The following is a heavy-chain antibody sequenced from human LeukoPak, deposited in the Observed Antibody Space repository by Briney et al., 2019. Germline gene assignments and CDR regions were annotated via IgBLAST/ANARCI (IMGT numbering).Heavy chain of an antibody. Sequence: PSETLSLNCSVSGVTICSYYWSWLRQAAGKGLELFGRIYNSETTNYTPSLKSRVTMSVDTSKNQSSLKLSSVTAADTAVYYCARAPTGTGGWNWFDPWGQGTLVTVSS. CDR3: ARAPTGTGGWNWFDP. CDR2: IYNSETT. V-gene: IGHV4-4*07. J-gene: IGHJ5*02. D-gene: IGHD1-1*01. CDR1: GVTICSYY.